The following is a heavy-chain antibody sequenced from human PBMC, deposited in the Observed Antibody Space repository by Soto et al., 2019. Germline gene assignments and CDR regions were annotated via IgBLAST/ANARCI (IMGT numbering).Heavy chain of an antibody. V-gene: IGHV4-59*01. CDR2: IHYSGST. D-gene: IGHD6-19*01. CDR3: ARGERLGCDY. CDR1: GGSITGYY. J-gene: IGHJ4*02. Sequence: SETLSLTCSVSGGSITGYYWSWIRQPPGKGLEWIGYIHYSGSTNYNPSLKSRVTISVDTSRNQFSRKLSSVTAADTAVYYCARGERLGCDYWGQGSLVTVSS.